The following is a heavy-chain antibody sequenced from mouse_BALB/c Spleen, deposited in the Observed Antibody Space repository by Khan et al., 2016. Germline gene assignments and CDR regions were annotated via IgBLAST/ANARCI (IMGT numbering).Heavy chain of an antibody. V-gene: IGHV10-1*02. D-gene: IGHD2-3*01. Sequence: EVQLVESGGGLVQPKGSLKLSCAASGFTFNTYAMNWVRQAPGKGLEWVARIRSKSNNYATYYADSVKDRITISRDDSQSMLYLQMNNLKTEDTAMYYCVRQRLLTPYWYFDVWGAGTTVTVSS. CDR1: GFTFNTYA. J-gene: IGHJ1*01. CDR3: VRQRLLTPYWYFDV. CDR2: IRSKSNNYAT.